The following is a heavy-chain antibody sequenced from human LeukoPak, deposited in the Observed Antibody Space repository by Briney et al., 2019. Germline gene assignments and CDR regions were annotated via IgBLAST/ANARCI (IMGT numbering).Heavy chain of an antibody. CDR3: ARESGYSGYNRFDY. J-gene: IGHJ4*02. V-gene: IGHV3-21*01. CDR2: ISSSSSYI. Sequence: GGSLRLSCAASGFTFGSYSMNWVRQAPGKGLEWVSSISSSSSYIYYADSVKGRFTISRDNAKNSLYLQMNSLRAEDTAVYYCARESGYSGYNRFDYWGQGTLVTVSS. D-gene: IGHD1-14*01. CDR1: GFTFGSYS.